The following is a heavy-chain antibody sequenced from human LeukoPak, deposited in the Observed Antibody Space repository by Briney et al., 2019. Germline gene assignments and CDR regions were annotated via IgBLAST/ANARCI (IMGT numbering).Heavy chain of an antibody. CDR2: IIPILGIA. CDR1: GGTFSSYA. CDR3: ASSPIVATIFGGEY. V-gene: IGHV1-69*04. Sequence: ASVKVSCKASGGTFSSYAISWVRQAPGQGLEWMGRIIPILGIANYAQKFQGRVTITADKSTSTAYMELSSLRSEDTAVYYCASSPIVATIFGGEYWGQGTLVTVSS. J-gene: IGHJ4*02. D-gene: IGHD5-12*01.